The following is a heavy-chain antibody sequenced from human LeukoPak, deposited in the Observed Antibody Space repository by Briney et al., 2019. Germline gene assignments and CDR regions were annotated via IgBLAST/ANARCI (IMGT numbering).Heavy chain of an antibody. CDR1: GFTFDDYG. J-gene: IGHJ6*03. D-gene: IGHD2-2*01. CDR3: ARLGYCSSTSCYVNYYYYMDV. V-gene: IGHV3-20*04. Sequence: GGSLRLSRAASGFTFDDYGMSWVRQAPGKGLEWVSGINWNGGRTGYADPVKGRFTISRDNAKNSLYLQMHSLRAEDTALYYCARLGYCSSTSCYVNYYYYMDVCGKGTTVTVSS. CDR2: INWNGGRT.